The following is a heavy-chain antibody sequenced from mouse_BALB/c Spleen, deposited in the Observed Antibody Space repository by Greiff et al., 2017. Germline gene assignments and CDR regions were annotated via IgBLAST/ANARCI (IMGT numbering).Heavy chain of an antibody. Sequence: EVQGVESGGGLVQPGGSLKLSCAASGFTFSSYGMSWVRQTPDKRLELVATINSNGGSTYYPDSVKGRFTISRDNAKNTLYLQMSSLKSEDTAMYYCAREGNGYYGGWYFDVWGAGTTVTVSS. V-gene: IGHV5-6-3*01. D-gene: IGHD2-3*01. CDR2: INSNGGST. J-gene: IGHJ1*01. CDR1: GFTFSSYG. CDR3: AREGNGYYGGWYFDV.